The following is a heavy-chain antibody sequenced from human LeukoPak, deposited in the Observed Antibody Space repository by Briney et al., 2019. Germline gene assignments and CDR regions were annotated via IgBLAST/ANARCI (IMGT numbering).Heavy chain of an antibody. Sequence: PSETLSLTCAVSGYSISSGHYWGWIRQPPGKGLEWIGSIYHSGSTYYNPSLKSRVTISVDTSKNQFSLKLSSVTAADTAVYYCASVWSRDYFDYWGQGTLVTVSS. V-gene: IGHV4-38-2*01. J-gene: IGHJ4*02. CDR1: GYSISSGHY. D-gene: IGHD3-10*01. CDR2: IYHSGST. CDR3: ASVWSRDYFDY.